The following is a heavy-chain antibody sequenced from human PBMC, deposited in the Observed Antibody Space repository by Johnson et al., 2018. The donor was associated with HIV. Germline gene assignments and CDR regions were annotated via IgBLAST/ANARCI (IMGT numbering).Heavy chain of an antibody. D-gene: IGHD1-26*01. CDR3: ARLEELLRAFDI. Sequence: QVQLVESGGGVVQPGRSLRLSCVASGFRFSSYAVHWVRQAPGKGLEWVAVISYDGSDKDYADSVKGRFTISRESSKNTLYLQMNSLRAEDTAVYYCARLEELLRAFDIWGQGTMVTVSS. J-gene: IGHJ3*02. CDR2: ISYDGSDK. V-gene: IGHV3-30*04. CDR1: GFRFSSYA.